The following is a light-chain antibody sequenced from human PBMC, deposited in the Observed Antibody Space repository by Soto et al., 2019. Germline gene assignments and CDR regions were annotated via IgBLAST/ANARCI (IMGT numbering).Light chain of an antibody. CDR2: GAS. J-gene: IGKJ1*01. CDR3: HHYGNGLST. V-gene: IGKV3-20*01. CDR1: QSVSSKY. Sequence: EIVLTQSPGTLSLSPGEGATLSCRASQSVSSKYLAWYQQKPGQAPRLLIHGASSRATGIPDRFSGSGSGIDFTLTISRLEPEDFAVYFCHHYGNGLSTFGQGTRVEIK.